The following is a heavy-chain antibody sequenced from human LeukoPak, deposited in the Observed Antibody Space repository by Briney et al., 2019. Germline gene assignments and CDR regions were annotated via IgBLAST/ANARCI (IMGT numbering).Heavy chain of an antibody. CDR3: ARTGGYYYDSSGYYVLL. J-gene: IGHJ4*02. CDR2: ISSSSSYI. D-gene: IGHD3-22*01. V-gene: IGHV3-21*01. CDR1: GLTFSSYS. Sequence: GGSLRLSCAASGLTFSSYSMNWVRQAPGKGLEWVSSISSSSSYIYYADSVKGRFTISRDNAKNSLYLQMNSLRAEDTAVYYCARTGGYYYDSSGYYVLLWGQGTLVTVSS.